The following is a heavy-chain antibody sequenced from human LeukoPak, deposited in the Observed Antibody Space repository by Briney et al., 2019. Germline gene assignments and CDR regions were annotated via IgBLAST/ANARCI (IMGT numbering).Heavy chain of an antibody. CDR2: IYYSGST. CDR3: ARENYDFWSGYYTGYLDY. D-gene: IGHD3-3*01. CDR1: GGSISSYY. Sequence: PSGTLSLTCTVSGGSISSYYWSWIRQPPGKGLEWVGYIYYSGSTNYNPSLKSRVTISVDTSKNQFSLKLSSVTAADTAVYYCARENYDFWSGYYTGYLDYWGQGTLVTVSS. V-gene: IGHV4-59*01. J-gene: IGHJ4*02.